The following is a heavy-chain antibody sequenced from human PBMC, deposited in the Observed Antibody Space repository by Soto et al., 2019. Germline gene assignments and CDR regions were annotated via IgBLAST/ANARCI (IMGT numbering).Heavy chain of an antibody. V-gene: IGHV3-30*18. CDR2: ISYNGKNE. CDR3: AKDRNYIAILEMATTGMDV. J-gene: IGHJ6*02. Sequence: SLRLSFVSSVFTFRNRVMHWVRHAPGKALDWVEVISYNGKNEHYADSLKGRFTISRDNSKNTVFLQMNSLTPEDTAVYYCAKDRNYIAILEMATTGMDVWGQGTTVTVSS. CDR1: VFTFRNRV. D-gene: IGHD1-1*01.